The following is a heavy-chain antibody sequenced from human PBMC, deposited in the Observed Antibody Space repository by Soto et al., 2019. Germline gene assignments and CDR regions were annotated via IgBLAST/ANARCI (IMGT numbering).Heavy chain of an antibody. D-gene: IGHD3-16*01. CDR3: ARLTFLSFRMIPRPPGYMDV. CDR1: GGSISSYY. CDR2: IYYSGST. J-gene: IGHJ6*03. Sequence: KTSETLSLTCTVSGGSISSYYWSWIRQPPGRGLEWIGYIYYSGSTNYNPSLKSRVTISVDTSKNQFSLKLSSVTAADTAVYYCARLTFLSFRMIPRPPGYMDVWGKGTTVTVSS. V-gene: IGHV4-59*08.